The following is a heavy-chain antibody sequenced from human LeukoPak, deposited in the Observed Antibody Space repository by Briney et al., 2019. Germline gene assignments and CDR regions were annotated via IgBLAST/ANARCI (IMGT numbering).Heavy chain of an antibody. J-gene: IGHJ6*03. V-gene: IGHV3-20*01. CDR2: INWNGGST. D-gene: IGHD4-17*01. Sequence: PGGSLRLSCAASGFTFDDYGMSWVRQAPGKGLEWVSGINWNGGSTGYADSVKGRFTISRDNAKNSLYLQMNSLRAEDTALYHCARGNGEYYYYYYMDVWGKGTTVTISS. CDR1: GFTFDDYG. CDR3: ARGNGEYYYYYYMDV.